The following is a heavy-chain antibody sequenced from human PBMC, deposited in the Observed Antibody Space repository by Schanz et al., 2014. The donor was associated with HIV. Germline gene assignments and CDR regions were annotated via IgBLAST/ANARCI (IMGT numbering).Heavy chain of an antibody. J-gene: IGHJ4*02. CDR1: GFSFSDYH. CDR3: AKPEYDSSGNSQSHFDS. V-gene: IGHV3-11*01. Sequence: VQLLESGGGLVQPGGSLRLSCAASGFSFSDYHMSWIRQAPGKGLECLPSLSGSGSNIYYADSVKGRFTISRDNGKNSLFLQMNSLRAEDTAVYYCAKPEYDSSGNSQSHFDSWGQGTLVTVSS. D-gene: IGHD3-22*01. CDR2: LSGSGSNI.